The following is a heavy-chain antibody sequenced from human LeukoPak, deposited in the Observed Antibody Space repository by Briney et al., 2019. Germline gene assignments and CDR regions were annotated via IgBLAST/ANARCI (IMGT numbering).Heavy chain of an antibody. J-gene: IGHJ4*01. Sequence: GGSLRLSCGASGFTFSYHWMHWVRQIPGKGLVWVSRIDGGGSSTSYADSVKGRFSISRDNAKSTLYLQMSSLRAEDTAVYYCARGPGSSGGAYVGDYWGPGTLVTVSS. D-gene: IGHD3-22*01. V-gene: IGHV3-74*01. CDR2: IDGGGSST. CDR1: GFTFSYHW. CDR3: ARGPGSSGGAYVGDY.